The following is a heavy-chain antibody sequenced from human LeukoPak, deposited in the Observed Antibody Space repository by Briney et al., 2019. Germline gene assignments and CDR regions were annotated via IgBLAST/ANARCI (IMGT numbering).Heavy chain of an antibody. CDR1: GFTFNTYS. D-gene: IGHD3-3*01. Sequence: GGSLRLSCAASGFTFNTYSMNWVRQAPGKGLEWVSSISSSSRYIHYADSVKGRFTISRDNAKNSLYLQMNSLRAEDTAVYYCAKLLNYDFWSGYPNGNWFDPWGQGTLVTVSS. CDR3: AKLLNYDFWSGYPNGNWFDP. CDR2: ISSSSRYI. J-gene: IGHJ5*02. V-gene: IGHV3-21*04.